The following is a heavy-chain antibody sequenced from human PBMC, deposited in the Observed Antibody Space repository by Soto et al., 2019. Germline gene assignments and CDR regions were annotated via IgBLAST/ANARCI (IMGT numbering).Heavy chain of an antibody. CDR3: ARGKDARNGDSSGYYYFAY. J-gene: IGHJ4*02. CDR2: IYYSGTT. Sequence: LSLTCRVSGGSITTSRNYWGWIRQPPGKGLEWIGYIYYSGTTYYSPSLGSRVSMSVDTSKNQFSLKLDSVTAADTAVYYCARGKDARNGDSSGYYYFAYWGQGTMVTVSS. CDR1: GGSITTSRNY. D-gene: IGHD3-22*01. V-gene: IGHV4-39*01.